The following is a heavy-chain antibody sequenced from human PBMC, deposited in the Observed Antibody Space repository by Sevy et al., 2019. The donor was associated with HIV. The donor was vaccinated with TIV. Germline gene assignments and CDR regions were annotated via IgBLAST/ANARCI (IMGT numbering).Heavy chain of an antibody. Sequence: ASVKVSCKVSGYTLNEFSMHWVRQAPGKGLEWMTTFDPEDGDPEDGKTIYAQKFLGRVTVTEDTSTDTAYMELSSLRSEATAVYYCATTKDYHDSSGYPFDYWGQGTLVTVSS. CDR2: FDPEDGDPEDGKT. V-gene: IGHV1-24*01. CDR1: GYTLNEFS. CDR3: ATTKDYHDSSGYPFDY. D-gene: IGHD3-22*01. J-gene: IGHJ4*02.